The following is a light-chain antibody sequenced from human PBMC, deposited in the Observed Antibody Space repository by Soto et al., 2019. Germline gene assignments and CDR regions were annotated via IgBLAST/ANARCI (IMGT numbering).Light chain of an antibody. CDR1: QSVSSN. Sequence: EIVMTQSPATLSVSPGERATLSCRASQSVSSNLAWYQQKPGQAPRLLIYGASTRATGIPARFSGSGSGTEFTLTISSLQSEDFAVYYGQQYNNWLSTFGGGTKVESK. CDR3: QQYNNWLST. J-gene: IGKJ4*01. V-gene: IGKV3-15*01. CDR2: GAS.